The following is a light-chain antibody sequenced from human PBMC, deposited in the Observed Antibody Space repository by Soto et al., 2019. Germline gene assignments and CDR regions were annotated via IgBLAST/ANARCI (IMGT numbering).Light chain of an antibody. CDR3: XXXYNCXFS. V-gene: IGKV1-6*01. J-gene: IGKJ5*01. Sequence: SLYSLSASVGDRVTITCRASQGIRNDLGWYPQKSGKAPKLLIYAASSLQSGVPSRFSGSGSGTDFTLTIXXXQPXXXTTEYXXXXYNCXFSFGQVTRL. CDR1: QGIRND. CDR2: AAS.